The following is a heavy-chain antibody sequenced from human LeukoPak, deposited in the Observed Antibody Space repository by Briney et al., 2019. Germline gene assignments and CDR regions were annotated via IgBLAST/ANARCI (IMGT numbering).Heavy chain of an antibody. CDR2: IIPIFGPP. D-gene: IGHD2-21*01. V-gene: IGHV1-69*15. J-gene: IGHJ3*02. CDR3: ARAVVYCAAECHQRDAFDI. Sequence: SLKVSCKASGGTFSSFGVNWVRQAPGQRLEWMGKIIPIFGPPKYAQNFQGRVTLTADVSTSTAYMELNSLESDDTAVYLCARAVVYCAAECHQRDAFDIWGQGTTVIVST. CDR1: GGTFSSFG.